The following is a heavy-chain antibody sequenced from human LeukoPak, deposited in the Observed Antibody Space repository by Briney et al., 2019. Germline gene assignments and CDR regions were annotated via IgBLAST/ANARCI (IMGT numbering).Heavy chain of an antibody. CDR1: GDSVSSNSAA. J-gene: IGHJ5*02. V-gene: IGHV6-1*01. D-gene: IGHD6-6*01. CDR3: ARALGQLVDDWFDP. CDR2: TYYRSKWYN. Sequence: SQTLSLTCALSGDSVSSNSAAWKWIRQSPSRGLEWLGRTYYRSKWYNDYAVSVKSRITINPDTSKNQFSLQLNSVTPEDTAVYYCARALGQLVDDWFDPWGQGTLVTVSS.